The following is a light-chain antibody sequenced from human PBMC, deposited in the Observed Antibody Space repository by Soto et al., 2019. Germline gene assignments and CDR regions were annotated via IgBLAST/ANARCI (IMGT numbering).Light chain of an antibody. Sequence: EIVLTQSPATLSLSPGERATLSCRASQSVSSNLARYQQKPGQATRLLIYDASNRATGIPARFSGSGSGTDFTLTSSSLEPEDFAVYYCQRGDTYGQGTRLEIK. CDR2: DAS. CDR3: QRGDT. V-gene: IGKV3-11*01. J-gene: IGKJ5*01. CDR1: QSVSSN.